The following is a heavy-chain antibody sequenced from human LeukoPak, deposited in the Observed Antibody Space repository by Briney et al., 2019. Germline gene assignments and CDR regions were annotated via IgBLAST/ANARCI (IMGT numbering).Heavy chain of an antibody. D-gene: IGHD5-24*01. Sequence: GGSLRLSCAASVFTFSTYNMNWVRQAPGKGLEWVSGISNGGDRTYYADSVKGRFTISRDNSKNTLYLQMNSLRAEDTAVYYCAKNRDGYKTHYYYYYMDVWGKGTTVTISS. V-gene: IGHV3-23*01. CDR1: VFTFSTYN. J-gene: IGHJ6*03. CDR3: AKNRDGYKTHYYYYYMDV. CDR2: ISNGGDRT.